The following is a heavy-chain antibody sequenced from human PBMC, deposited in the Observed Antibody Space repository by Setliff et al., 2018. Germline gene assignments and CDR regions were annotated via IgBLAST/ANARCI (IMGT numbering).Heavy chain of an antibody. CDR2: IYWDDVK. CDR1: GGSISSGGYY. J-gene: IGHJ4*02. Sequence: TLSLTCTVSGGSISSGGYYWNWIRQHPGKGLEWLALIYWDDVKRYSPFLKNRLTITQDTSNNQVVLTLTNMDPVDTATYYCAHRGGYGADSLYYFDVWGQGTLVTVSS. V-gene: IGHV2-5*08. CDR3: AHRGGYGADSLYYFDV. D-gene: IGHD3-10*01.